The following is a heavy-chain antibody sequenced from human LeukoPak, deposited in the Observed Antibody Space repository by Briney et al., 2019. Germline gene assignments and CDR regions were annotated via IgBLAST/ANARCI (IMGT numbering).Heavy chain of an antibody. CDR2: ISGDGGGK. D-gene: IGHD2-21*01. CDR3: ATTGHVIYNVFPY. J-gene: IGHJ4*02. CDR1: GFTFDGYA. V-gene: IGHV3-43*02. Sequence: GGSLRLSCAVSGFTFDGYATHWVRQPPGKGLEWVSFISGDGGGKYYADSVKGRFTISRDNSKNSLYLQMNSLGAEDTALYYCATTGHVIYNVFPYWGQGTLVTVSS.